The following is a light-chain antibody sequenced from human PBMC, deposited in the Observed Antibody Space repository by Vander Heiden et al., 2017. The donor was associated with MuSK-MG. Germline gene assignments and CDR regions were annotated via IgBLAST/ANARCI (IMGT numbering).Light chain of an antibody. J-gene: IGKJ1*01. CDR2: AAS. Sequence: DIQMTQSPSSLSASVGDRVTITCRASQSISSYLNWYQQKPVKAPKLLIYAASSLQSGVPSRFSGSGSGTDFTLTISRLQPEDFATYYCQQCDSTLWTFGQGTRVEIK. CDR1: QSISSY. V-gene: IGKV1-39*01. CDR3: QQCDSTLWT.